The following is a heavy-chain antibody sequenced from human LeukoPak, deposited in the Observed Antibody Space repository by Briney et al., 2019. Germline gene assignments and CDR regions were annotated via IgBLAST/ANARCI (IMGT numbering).Heavy chain of an antibody. Sequence: SETLSLTCTVSGGSISSYYWSWIRQPPGKGLEWIGYIYYSGSTNYNPSLKSRVTISVDTSKNQFSLKLSSVTAADTAVYYCARDRIVATLRYFDLWGRGTLVTVSS. CDR1: GGSISSYY. CDR2: IYYSGST. CDR3: ARDRIVATLRYFDL. D-gene: IGHD5-12*01. V-gene: IGHV4-59*01. J-gene: IGHJ2*01.